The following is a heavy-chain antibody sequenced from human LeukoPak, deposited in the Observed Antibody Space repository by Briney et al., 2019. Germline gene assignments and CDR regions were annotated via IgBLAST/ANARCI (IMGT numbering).Heavy chain of an antibody. V-gene: IGHV3-23*01. CDR2: ISGPGDNT. CDR1: GFTFTRYA. Sequence: GGSLRLSCAASGFTFTRYAMKWVRQAPGKGLEWVSTISGPGDNTYYAASVKGRFTISRDNSKSTVYLQMNSLRAGDTAVYYCAREATSSSGWYIDYWGQATLVTVSS. D-gene: IGHD6-25*01. CDR3: AREATSSSGWYIDY. J-gene: IGHJ4*02.